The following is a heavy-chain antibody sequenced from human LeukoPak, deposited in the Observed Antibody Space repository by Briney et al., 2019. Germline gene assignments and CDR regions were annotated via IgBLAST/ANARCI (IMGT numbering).Heavy chain of an antibody. Sequence: GRSLRLSCAASGFTFSSHAMTWVRQAPGKGLEWVSGIRYNGASAYYADSVRGRFTISRDNSKNTLYLQMNSLRAEDTAIYYCAKRGDVWSDSYAFAMDVWGQGTTVTVSS. CDR2: IRYNGASA. J-gene: IGHJ6*02. D-gene: IGHD3-3*01. CDR3: AKRGDVWSDSYAFAMDV. CDR1: GFTFSSHA. V-gene: IGHV3-23*01.